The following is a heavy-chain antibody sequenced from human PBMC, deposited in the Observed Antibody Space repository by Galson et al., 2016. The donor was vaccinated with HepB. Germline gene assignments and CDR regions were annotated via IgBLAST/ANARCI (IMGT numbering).Heavy chain of an antibody. V-gene: IGHV3-21*04. CDR2: ISSSSSYI. D-gene: IGHD3-22*01. Sequence: SLRLSCAASGFTFSSYSMHWVRQAPGKGLEWVSSISSSSSYIYYADSVQGRFTISRDNAKNSLYLQMNSLRAEDTAVYYCAQYYYDSSGYVEYFQNWGQGSRVSVSS. J-gene: IGHJ1*01. CDR1: GFTFSSYS. CDR3: AQYYYDSSGYVEYFQN.